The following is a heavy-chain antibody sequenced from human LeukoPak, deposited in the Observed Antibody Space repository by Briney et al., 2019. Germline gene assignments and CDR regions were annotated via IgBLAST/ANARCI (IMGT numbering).Heavy chain of an antibody. J-gene: IGHJ5*02. CDR1: GGSISSYY. D-gene: IGHD2-15*01. CDR3: ARVIDYSNWFDP. Sequence: ETLSLTCTVSGGSISSYYWSWIRQPPGKGLEWIGYIYYSGSTNYNPSLKSRVTISVDTSKNQFSLKLSSVTAADTAVYYCARVIDYSNWFDPWDQGTLVTVSS. CDR2: IYYSGST. V-gene: IGHV4-59*01.